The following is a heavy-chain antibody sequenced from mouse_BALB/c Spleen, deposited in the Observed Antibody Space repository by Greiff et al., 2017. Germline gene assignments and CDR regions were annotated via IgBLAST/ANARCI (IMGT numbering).Heavy chain of an antibody. CDR2: ISNLAYSI. CDR1: GFTFSDYG. V-gene: IGHV5-15*02. Sequence: EVKLVESGGGLVQPGGSRKLSCAASGFTFSDYGMAWVRQAPGKGPEWVAFISNLAYSIYYADTVTGRFTISRENAKNTLYLEMSSLRSEDTAMYYCARDSYGSSYYYYAMDYWGQGTSVTVSS. J-gene: IGHJ4*01. D-gene: IGHD1-1*01. CDR3: ARDSYGSSYYYYAMDY.